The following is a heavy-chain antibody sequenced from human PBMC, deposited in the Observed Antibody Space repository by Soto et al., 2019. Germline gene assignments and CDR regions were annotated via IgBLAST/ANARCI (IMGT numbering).Heavy chain of an antibody. D-gene: IGHD6-13*01. V-gene: IGHV4-59*01. CDR1: GGSIRSYS. CDR2: INYSGRN. CDR3: ARYAGSSWFDY. J-gene: IGHJ4*02. Sequence: SQPLFITCPVSGGSIRSYSWSWIRQPPWKGLEWIVHINYSGRNNYNPSLKSRVTMSLDTSKNQFSLKLRSVTAAYTAVFYCARYAGSSWFDYWGQGTLVTVTS.